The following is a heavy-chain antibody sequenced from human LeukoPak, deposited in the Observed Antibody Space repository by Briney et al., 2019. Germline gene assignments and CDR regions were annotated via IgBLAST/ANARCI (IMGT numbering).Heavy chain of an antibody. Sequence: GGSLRLSCAASGFTFSSYAMSWVRQAPGKGLEWVSAISGRGGCTYYADSAKGRFTISRDNSKNTLYLQMNSLRAEDTAVYYCAKDSMITFGGVIVRRYFQHWGQGTLVTVSS. CDR1: GFTFSSYA. V-gene: IGHV3-23*01. J-gene: IGHJ1*01. CDR3: AKDSMITFGGVIVRRYFQH. CDR2: ISGRGGCT. D-gene: IGHD3-16*02.